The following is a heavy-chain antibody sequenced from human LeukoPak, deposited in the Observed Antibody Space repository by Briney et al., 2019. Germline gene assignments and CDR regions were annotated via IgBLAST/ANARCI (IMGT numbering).Heavy chain of an antibody. Sequence: PGGSLRLSCSASGFTFSSYAMHWVRQAPGKGLEYVSAITDNGISTFYADSVKGRFTISRDNSKSTLYLQMSSLRAEDTAVYYCVKDFGGNSDYWGQGTLVTVSS. CDR2: ITDNGIST. V-gene: IGHV3-64D*06. CDR3: VKDFGGNSDY. J-gene: IGHJ4*02. CDR1: GFTFSSYA. D-gene: IGHD4-23*01.